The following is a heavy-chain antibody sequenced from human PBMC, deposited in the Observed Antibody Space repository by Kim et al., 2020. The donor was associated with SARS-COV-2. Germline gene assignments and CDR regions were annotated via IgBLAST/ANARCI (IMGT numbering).Heavy chain of an antibody. D-gene: IGHD3-10*01. V-gene: IGHV4-59*01. CDR3: AREVRGSGSYYNDY. J-gene: IGHJ4*02. Sequence: NPSLRSRVTIALDTSKNQFYLKLSSVTAADTAVYYCAREVRGSGSYYNDYWGQGTLVTVSS.